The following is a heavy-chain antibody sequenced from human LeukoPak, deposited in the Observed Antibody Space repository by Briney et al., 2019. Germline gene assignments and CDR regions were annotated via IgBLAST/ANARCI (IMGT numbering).Heavy chain of an antibody. D-gene: IGHD1-1*01. V-gene: IGHV3-23*01. CDR2: ISPGGGTT. Sequence: GGSLRLSCAVSGFAFGSEAMSWVRQSPARGLEWVASISPGGGTTYYADYVKGRFTISRDNSNNSLFVQMNSLRAEDTAVYYCAKVRTGHYFDYWGQGTLVTVSS. CDR1: GFAFGSEA. J-gene: IGHJ4*02. CDR3: AKVRTGHYFDY.